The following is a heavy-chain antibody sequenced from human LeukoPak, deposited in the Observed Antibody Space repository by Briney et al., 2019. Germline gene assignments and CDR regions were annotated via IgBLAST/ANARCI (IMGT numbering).Heavy chain of an antibody. D-gene: IGHD3-22*01. V-gene: IGHV4-31*03. J-gene: IGHJ4*02. CDR1: GGSISSGGYW. CDR3: ARDRHDSGGIHTLDY. Sequence: SETLSLTCSVSGGSISSGGYWWTWIRQHPVKGLEWIGYIYYSGSTSYNPSLKSRVSISVDTSKNQFSLKLNSVTAADTAVDDCARDRHDSGGIHTLDYWGQGTLVTVSS. CDR2: IYYSGST.